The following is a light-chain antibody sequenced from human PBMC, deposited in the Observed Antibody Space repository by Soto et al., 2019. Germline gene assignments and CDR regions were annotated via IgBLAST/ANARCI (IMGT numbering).Light chain of an antibody. J-gene: IGKJ1*01. V-gene: IGKV3-15*01. Sequence: EIVLTQSPGTLSLSPGERATLSCRASQSVSSTYLIWCQQKPGQAPRLLIYGASTRATAVPARFTASGSGTEFTLTISSLQSEDLAVYYCQQYNTWPRTFGQGTKVDI. CDR1: QSVSSTY. CDR2: GAS. CDR3: QQYNTWPRT.